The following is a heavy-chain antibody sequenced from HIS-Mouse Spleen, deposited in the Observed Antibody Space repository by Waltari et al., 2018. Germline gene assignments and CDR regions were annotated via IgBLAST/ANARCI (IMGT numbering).Heavy chain of an antibody. CDR3: ARDFHDFWSGYYGGDKKHDAFDI. CDR2: IYTSGST. Sequence: QVQLQESGPGLVKPSETLSLTCTAPGGSITSYYWSWLRQPAGKGLDWIGRIYTSGSTNYNPSLKSRVTMSVDTSKNQFSLKLSSVTAADTAVYYCARDFHDFWSGYYGGDKKHDAFDIWGQGTMVTVSS. CDR1: GGSITSYY. D-gene: IGHD3-3*01. V-gene: IGHV4-4*07. J-gene: IGHJ3*02.